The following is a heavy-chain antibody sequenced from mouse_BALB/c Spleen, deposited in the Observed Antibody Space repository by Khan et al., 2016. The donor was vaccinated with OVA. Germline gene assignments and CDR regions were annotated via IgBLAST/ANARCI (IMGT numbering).Heavy chain of an antibody. V-gene: IGHV3-2*02. CDR3: ARTARIKY. Sequence: EVQLVESGPGLVKPSQSLSLTCTVTGYPIPIVHGWNWIRQFPGNKLEWMVYISYSGTTNSNPSLKSRISITRDTSKNQFFLQLNSVTTEDTATYYCARTARIKYWGQGTTLTVSS. CDR1: GYPIPIVHG. CDR2: ISYSGTT. D-gene: IGHD1-2*01. J-gene: IGHJ2*01.